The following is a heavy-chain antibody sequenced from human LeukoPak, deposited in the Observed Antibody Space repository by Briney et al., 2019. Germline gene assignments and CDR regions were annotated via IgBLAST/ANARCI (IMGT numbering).Heavy chain of an antibody. D-gene: IGHD2-21*02. CDR3: ARDRCGGDCYSSDAFDI. V-gene: IGHV4-38-2*02. CDR1: GYSISSGYY. J-gene: IGHJ3*02. Sequence: SETLSLTCTVSGYSISSGYYWGWIRQPPGKGLEWLGSIYQSGRTYYNPSLKSRVTISVDTSKNQFSLKLSSVTAADTAVYYCARDRCGGDCYSSDAFDIWGQGTMVTVSS. CDR2: IYQSGRT.